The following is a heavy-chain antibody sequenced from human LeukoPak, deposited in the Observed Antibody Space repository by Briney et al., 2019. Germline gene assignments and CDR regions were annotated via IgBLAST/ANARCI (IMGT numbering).Heavy chain of an antibody. CDR1: GFTFSSYA. D-gene: IGHD2-8*02. Sequence: GRSLRLSCAASGFTFSSYAMHWVRQAPGKGLEWVAVISYDGSNKYYADSVKGRFTISRDNSKNTLYLQMNSLRAEDTAVYYCARGRWCNYWGQGTLVTVSS. J-gene: IGHJ4*02. CDR3: ARGRWCNY. CDR2: ISYDGSNK. V-gene: IGHV3-30*04.